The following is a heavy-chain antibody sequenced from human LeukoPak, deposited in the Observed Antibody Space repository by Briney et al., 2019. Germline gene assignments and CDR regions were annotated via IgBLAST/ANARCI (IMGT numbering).Heavy chain of an antibody. CDR1: GGSISSSSYY. J-gene: IGHJ3*02. Sequence: PSETLSLTCTVSGGSISSSSYYWGWIRQPPGKGLEWIGSIYYSGSTYYNPSLKSRVTISVDTSKNQFSLKLSSVTAADTAVYYCARVKGGRYYDSSGVAFDIWGQGTMVTVSS. D-gene: IGHD3-22*01. V-gene: IGHV4-39*07. CDR3: ARVKGGRYYDSSGVAFDI. CDR2: IYYSGST.